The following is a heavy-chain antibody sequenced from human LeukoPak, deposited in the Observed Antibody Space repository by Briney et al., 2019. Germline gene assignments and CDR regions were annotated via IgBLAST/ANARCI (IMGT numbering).Heavy chain of an antibody. CDR2: MNPNSGNT. D-gene: IGHD3-3*01. CDR1: GYTFTSYD. Sequence: ASVKVSCKASGYTFTSYDINWVRQATGQGLEWMGWMNPNSGNTGYAQKFQGRVTMTRNTSISTAYMELSSLRSEDTAVYYCARTTIFSYYDFWSGYYPYYYYYYYMDVWGKGTTVTVSS. CDR3: ARTTIFSYYDFWSGYYPYYYYYYYMDV. V-gene: IGHV1-8*01. J-gene: IGHJ6*03.